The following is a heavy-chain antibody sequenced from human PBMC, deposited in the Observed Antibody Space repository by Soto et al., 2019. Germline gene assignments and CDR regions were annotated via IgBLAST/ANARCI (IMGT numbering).Heavy chain of an antibody. Sequence: PGESLKISCKGSGYSFTSYWINWVRQMPGKGLEWMGIIYPGDSDTRYSPSFQGQVTISADKSIDTAYLHWRSLKASDTAVYYCARHHGSPGSYFGLDVWGHGTTVTVSS. CDR1: GYSFTSYW. CDR2: IYPGDSDT. J-gene: IGHJ6*02. CDR3: ARHHGSPGSYFGLDV. V-gene: IGHV5-51*01. D-gene: IGHD6-13*01.